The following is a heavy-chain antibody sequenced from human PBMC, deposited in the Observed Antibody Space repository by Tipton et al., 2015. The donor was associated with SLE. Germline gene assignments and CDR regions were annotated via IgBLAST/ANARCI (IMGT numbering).Heavy chain of an antibody. V-gene: IGHV4-59*01. CDR1: GASISSSY. Sequence: TLSLTCTVSGASISSSYWIWIRQPPGKGLEWIGYIYYSGSTNYNPSLKSRVTISVDTSKTQFSLKLSSVTAADPAVYYCARGRASMVQKDWGQGTLVTVSS. CDR3: ARGRASMVQKD. D-gene: IGHD3-10*01. J-gene: IGHJ4*02. CDR2: IYYSGST.